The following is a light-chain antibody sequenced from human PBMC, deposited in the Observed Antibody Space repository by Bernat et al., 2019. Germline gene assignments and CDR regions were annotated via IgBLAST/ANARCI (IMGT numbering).Light chain of an antibody. Sequence: DIQLTQSSSFLSASVGDRVTIARRAGQVIGPYLARYQQKPGKAPKLLIYGASTLQSGVTSRFSGSGSGTEFTLTISTLQAEDFATYYCQQLDSFPITFGQGTRLEIK. CDR1: QVIGPY. V-gene: IGKV1-9*01. J-gene: IGKJ5*01. CDR3: QQLDSFPIT. CDR2: GAS.